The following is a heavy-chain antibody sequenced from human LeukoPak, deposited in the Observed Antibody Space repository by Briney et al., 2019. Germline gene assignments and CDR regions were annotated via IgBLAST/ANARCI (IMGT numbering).Heavy chain of an antibody. J-gene: IGHJ4*02. CDR1: GYSFTAYY. Sequence: ASVKVSCRASGYSFTAYYIHWVRQTPGQGLEWMGWINPNTGGTNSAQKFQGRVTMTRDTSISTVYMDLSRLRSDDTALYFCARSSSHTSGWSLTHYFDDWGQGTLVTVSS. V-gene: IGHV1-2*02. D-gene: IGHD6-19*01. CDR2: INPNTGGT. CDR3: ARSSSHTSGWSLTHYFDD.